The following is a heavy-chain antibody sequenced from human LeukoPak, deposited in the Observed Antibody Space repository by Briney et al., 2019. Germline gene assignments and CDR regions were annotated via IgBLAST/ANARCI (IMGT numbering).Heavy chain of an antibody. D-gene: IGHD3-9*01. J-gene: IGHJ4*02. CDR3: AALSGVDSDY. CDR2: ISDSGST. Sequence: AETLSLTCTVSGHSIINSYYWGWIRQAPGKGLEWIGEISDSGSTKSNPSLQSRVTISIDPSKNQFSLSLRSVTAADTAVYYCAALSGVDSDYWGPGNLVTVSS. CDR1: GHSIINSYY. V-gene: IGHV4-38-2*02.